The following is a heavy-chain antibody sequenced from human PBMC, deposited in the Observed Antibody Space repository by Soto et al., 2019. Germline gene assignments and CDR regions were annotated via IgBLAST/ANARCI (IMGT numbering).Heavy chain of an antibody. D-gene: IGHD2-21*01. CDR3: ARSGHIFAGVV. J-gene: IGHJ4*02. V-gene: IGHV4-59*12. CDR2: LHYSGSD. CDR1: GDSMYDYY. Sequence: SETLSLTCTVSGDSMYDYYGSWIRQSPGKGLEHIGYLHYSGSDNYNPSLKSRVTISMDKSKNQFSLKLRSVTAADTAIYYCARSGHIFAGVVWGQGILVTVSS.